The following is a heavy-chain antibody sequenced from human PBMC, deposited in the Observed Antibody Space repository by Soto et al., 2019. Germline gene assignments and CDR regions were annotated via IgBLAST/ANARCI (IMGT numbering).Heavy chain of an antibody. D-gene: IGHD1-26*01. J-gene: IGHJ4*02. CDR2: INHSGST. Sequence: QGQLQQWGAGLLKPSETLSLTCAVYGGSFSGYYWSWIRQPPGKGLEWIGEINHSGSTDYNPSLKSRVTISVDTSKNQFSLKLNSVTAADTAIYYCARRGDREPSARWGQGARVTVFS. CDR1: GGSFSGYY. CDR3: ARRGDREPSAR. V-gene: IGHV4-34*01.